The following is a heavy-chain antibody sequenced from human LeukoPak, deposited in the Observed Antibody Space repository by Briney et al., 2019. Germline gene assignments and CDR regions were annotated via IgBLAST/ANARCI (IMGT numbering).Heavy chain of an antibody. D-gene: IGHD3-3*01. Sequence: SETLSLTCAVYGESFSGYYWSWIRQPPGKGLVWIGEINHSGSTNYNPSLKSRVTISVDTSKNQFSLKLSSVTAADTAVYYCARADFWSGLSGYWGQGTLVTVSS. V-gene: IGHV4-34*01. CDR2: INHSGST. CDR3: ARADFWSGLSGY. CDR1: GESFSGYY. J-gene: IGHJ4*02.